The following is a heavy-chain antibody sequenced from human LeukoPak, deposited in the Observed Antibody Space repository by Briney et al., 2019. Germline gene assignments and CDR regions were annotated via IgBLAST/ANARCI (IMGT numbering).Heavy chain of an antibody. CDR3: AREATIFTDY. V-gene: IGHV3-48*03. CDR1: GFTFSSYE. J-gene: IGHJ4*02. Sequence: GGSLRLSCAASGFTFSSYEMNWVRQAPGKGLEWVSYISSSGSIIHYADSVKGRFTISRDSAKNSLYLQMNSLRAEDTAVYYCAREATIFTDYWGQGTLVTVSS. CDR2: ISSSGSII. D-gene: IGHD3-3*01.